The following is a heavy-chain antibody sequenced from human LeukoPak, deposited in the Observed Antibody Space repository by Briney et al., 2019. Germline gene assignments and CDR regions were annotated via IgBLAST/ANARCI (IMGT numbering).Heavy chain of an antibody. J-gene: IGHJ4*02. CDR1: GGSISSYY. CDR2: IYTSGST. D-gene: IGHD5-18*01. V-gene: IGHV4-4*07. CDR3: ARDLGGYNYGYSLDY. Sequence: SETLSLTCTVSGGSISSYYWSWIRQPAGKGLEWIGRIYTSGSTSYNSSLKSRVTMSVDTSKNQFSLKLSSVTAAGTAVYYCARDLGGYNYGYSLDYWGQGTLVSVSS.